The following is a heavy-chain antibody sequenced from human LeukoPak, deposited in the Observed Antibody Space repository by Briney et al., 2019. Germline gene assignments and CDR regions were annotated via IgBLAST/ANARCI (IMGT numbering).Heavy chain of an antibody. Sequence: PGGSLRLSCAASGFSFATYGMSWVRQAPGKGLEWVSVVGDSADTTHYADSVKGRFFISRDNSKSTVLLQMNSLRTEDTAVYYCAKDSFTVVRGVGSDDGFAVWGQGTMVTVSS. D-gene: IGHD3-10*01. V-gene: IGHV3-23*01. J-gene: IGHJ3*01. CDR3: AKDSFTVVRGVGSDDGFAV. CDR2: VGDSADTT. CDR1: GFSFATYG.